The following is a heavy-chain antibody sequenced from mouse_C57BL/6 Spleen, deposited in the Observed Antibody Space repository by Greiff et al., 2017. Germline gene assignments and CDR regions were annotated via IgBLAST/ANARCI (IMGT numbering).Heavy chain of an antibody. CDR1: GYTFTSYW. CDR2: IYPGNSDT. V-gene: IGHV1-5*01. Sequence: EVKLVESGTVLARPGASVKMSCKTSGYTFTSYWMHWVKQRPGQGLEWIGAIYPGNSDTSYNQKFKGKAKLTAVTSASTAYMELSSLTNEDSAVYYCTREYYGSSYWYFDVWGTGTTVTVSS. D-gene: IGHD1-1*01. CDR3: TREYYGSSYWYFDV. J-gene: IGHJ1*03.